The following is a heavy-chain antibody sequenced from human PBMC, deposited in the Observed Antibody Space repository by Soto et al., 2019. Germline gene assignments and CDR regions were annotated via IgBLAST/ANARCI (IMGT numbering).Heavy chain of an antibody. CDR3: ARALSGSFY. J-gene: IGHJ4*02. V-gene: IGHV3-21*01. CDR1: GFTFGSYS. CDR2: ISSSSAYI. Sequence: GGSLRLSCAATGFTFGSYSMNWVRQAPGKGLEWVSSISSSSAYIYYADSVKGRFTISRDNAKSSLYLQMDSLRVEDTALYYCARALSGSFYWGQGTLVTVSS. D-gene: IGHD3-10*01.